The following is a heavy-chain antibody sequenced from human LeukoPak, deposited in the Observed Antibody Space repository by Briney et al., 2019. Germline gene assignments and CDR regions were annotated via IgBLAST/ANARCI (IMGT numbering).Heavy chain of an antibody. D-gene: IGHD3-22*01. CDR2: IRHDGSNK. V-gene: IGHV3-30*02. CDR1: GFTFSSYG. CDR3: AKDRDYDSFDP. Sequence: GGSLRLSCAASGFTFSSYGMHWVRQAPGKGLEWVAFIRHDGSNKYYADSVKGRFTISRDNSKNTLYLQMNSLRAEDTAVYYCAKDRDYDSFDPWGQGTLVTVSS. J-gene: IGHJ5*02.